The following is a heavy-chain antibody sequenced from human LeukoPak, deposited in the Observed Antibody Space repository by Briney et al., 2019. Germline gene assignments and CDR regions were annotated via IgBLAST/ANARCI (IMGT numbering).Heavy chain of an antibody. CDR2: ISYDGSNK. Sequence: GGSLRLSCAASGFTFTSYVMHWVRQAPGKGLQWVALISYDGSNKYYADSVKGRFTISRDNAKNSLYLQMNSLRAEDTAVYYCASQTYSSSSITLFDYWGQGTLVTVSS. CDR1: GFTFTSYV. V-gene: IGHV3-30*03. D-gene: IGHD6-13*01. J-gene: IGHJ4*02. CDR3: ASQTYSSSSITLFDY.